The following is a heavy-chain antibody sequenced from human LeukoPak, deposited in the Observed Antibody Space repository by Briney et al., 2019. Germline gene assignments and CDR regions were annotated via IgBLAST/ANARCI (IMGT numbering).Heavy chain of an antibody. V-gene: IGHV3-30*18. Sequence: PGRSLRLSCAASGFTFSNYGMHWVRQAPGKGLEWVAVISYDGSFKSYADSVKGRFTISRDDSKSTLFLQMNGLRTEDTALYYCAKDEVEMYWGQGTLVAVSS. J-gene: IGHJ4*02. CDR2: ISYDGSFK. D-gene: IGHD5-24*01. CDR1: GFTFSNYG. CDR3: AKDEVEMY.